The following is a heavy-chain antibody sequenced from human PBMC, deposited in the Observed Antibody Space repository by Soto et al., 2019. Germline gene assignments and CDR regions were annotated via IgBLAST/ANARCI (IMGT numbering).Heavy chain of an antibody. J-gene: IGHJ6*02. CDR2: VSHDGRDK. CDR3: ARHGLYYDPPSPLDPPVAARYSVPASSHYRGLDV. D-gene: IGHD3-16*01. V-gene: IGHV3-30*09. Sequence: QGQLVESGGGVVQPGRSLRLSCVVPGFMFYGHDMHWVRQAPGKGLEWVASVSHDGRDKYYGDSVRGRFAVSRDRSQDPVSLQMNGLKAGDTAVFYCARHGLYYDPPSPLDPPVAARYSVPASSHYRGLDVWGQGTTVTVSS. CDR1: GFMFYGHD.